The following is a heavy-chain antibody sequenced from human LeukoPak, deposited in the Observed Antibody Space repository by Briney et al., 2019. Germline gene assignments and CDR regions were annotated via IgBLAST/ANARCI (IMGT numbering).Heavy chain of an antibody. V-gene: IGHV4-59*01. D-gene: IGHD6-19*01. J-gene: IGHJ4*02. CDR3: ARVDSSGWPYYFDY. Sequence: SETLSLTCTVSGGSISSYYWSWIRQPPGKGLEWIGYIYYSGSTNYNPSLKSRVTISVDTSRNQFSLKLSSVTAADTAVYYCARVDSSGWPYYFDYWDQGTLVTVSS. CDR2: IYYSGST. CDR1: GGSISSYY.